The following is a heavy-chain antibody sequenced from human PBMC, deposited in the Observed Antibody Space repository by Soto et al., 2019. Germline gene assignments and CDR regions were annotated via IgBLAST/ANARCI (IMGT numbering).Heavy chain of an antibody. Sequence: EVQLVESGGGLVKPGGSLRLSCAASGFTFSNAWMSWVRQAPGKGLEWVGRIKSKTDGGTTDYAAPVKGRFTISRDDSKHTLYLQMNSLKTADTAVYYCPTDKTNYYDSSCYYDNFDYWGQGTLVTVSS. CDR3: PTDKTNYYDSSCYYDNFDY. CDR1: GFTFSNAW. CDR2: IKSKTDGGTT. J-gene: IGHJ4*02. D-gene: IGHD3-22*01. V-gene: IGHV3-15*01.